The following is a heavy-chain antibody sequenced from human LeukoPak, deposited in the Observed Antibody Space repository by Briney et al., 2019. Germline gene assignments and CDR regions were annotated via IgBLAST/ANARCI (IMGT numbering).Heavy chain of an antibody. Sequence: PSETLSLTCTVSGGSISSSSYYWGWIRQPPGKGLEWIGSIYYSGSTYYNPSLKSRVTISVDTSKNQFSLKLSSVTAADTAVYYCARDLSVEILFDYWGQGTLVTVSS. CDR3: ARDLSVEILFDY. V-gene: IGHV4-39*02. J-gene: IGHJ4*02. CDR1: GGSISSSSYY. D-gene: IGHD5-24*01. CDR2: IYYSGST.